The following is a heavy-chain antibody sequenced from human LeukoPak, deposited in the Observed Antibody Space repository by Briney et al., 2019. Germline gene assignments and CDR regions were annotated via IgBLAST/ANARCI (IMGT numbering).Heavy chain of an antibody. CDR2: INPDSGGT. Sequence: GASVKVYCKASGYTFNAYYMHWVRQAPGQGIEWMGWINPDSGGTNYAQKFQGRVTLTRDTSTSTTHMELSRLRTDDTAVYFCAKDRRTISDYYYLYYMDVWGKGTTVTVSS. V-gene: IGHV1-2*02. D-gene: IGHD1-14*01. J-gene: IGHJ6*03. CDR3: AKDRRTISDYYYLYYMDV. CDR1: GYTFNAYY.